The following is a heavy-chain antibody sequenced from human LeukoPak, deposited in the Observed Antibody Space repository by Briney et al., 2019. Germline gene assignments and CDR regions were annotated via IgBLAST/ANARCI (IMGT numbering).Heavy chain of an antibody. D-gene: IGHD6-13*01. Sequence: MSSETLSLTCAVYGGSFSGYYWSWIRQPPGKGLEWIGYIYYSGSTNYNPSLKSRVTISVDTSKNQFSLKLSSVTAADTAVYYCARTHYSSSDYWGQGTLVTVSS. CDR2: IYYSGST. CDR1: GGSFSGYY. V-gene: IGHV4-59*08. CDR3: ARTHYSSSDY. J-gene: IGHJ4*02.